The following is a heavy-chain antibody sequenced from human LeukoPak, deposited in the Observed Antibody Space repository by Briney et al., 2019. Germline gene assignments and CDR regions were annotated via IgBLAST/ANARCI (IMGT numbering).Heavy chain of an antibody. J-gene: IGHJ4*02. Sequence: GRSLRLSCAASGFTFDDYAMHWVRQAPGKGLVWVSGINNGGTTTGNADSVKGRFTISRDNAKNTLYLQMNSLRAEDTAVYYCTRGNHYGSDYWGQGTLVTVSS. V-gene: IGHV3-74*01. D-gene: IGHD3-10*01. CDR3: TRGNHYGSDY. CDR1: GFTFDDYA. CDR2: INNGGTTT.